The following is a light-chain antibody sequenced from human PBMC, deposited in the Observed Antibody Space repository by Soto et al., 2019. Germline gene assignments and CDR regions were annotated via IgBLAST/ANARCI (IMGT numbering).Light chain of an antibody. CDR2: DAS. CDR1: QSISSW. V-gene: IGKV1-5*01. Sequence: IHMTQSPSTLCASVVDGVTITCRASQSISSWLAWYQQKPGKAPKLLIYDASSLESGVPSRFSGSGSGTEFTLTISSLQPDDFATYYCQQFNSYSPGAFGQGTKVDIK. J-gene: IGKJ1*01. CDR3: QQFNSYSPGA.